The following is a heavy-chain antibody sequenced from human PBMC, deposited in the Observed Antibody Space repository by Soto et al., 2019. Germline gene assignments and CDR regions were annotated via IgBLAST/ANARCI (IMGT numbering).Heavy chain of an antibody. CDR3: ARHPERIAQIGWFDP. CDR2: IRSDGDRI. CDR1: GFTFSDYA. V-gene: IGHV3-64*04. Sequence: PGGSLRLSCSASGFTFSDYAMHWVRQVPGKGLEYVSVIRSDGDRIYYADSVKGRFTISRDNAKNSLYLQMNSLRAEDTAVYYCARHPERIAQIGWFDPWGQGTLVTVSS. J-gene: IGHJ5*02. D-gene: IGHD6-13*01.